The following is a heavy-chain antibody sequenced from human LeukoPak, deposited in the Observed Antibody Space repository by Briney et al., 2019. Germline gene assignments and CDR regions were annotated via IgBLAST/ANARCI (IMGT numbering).Heavy chain of an antibody. Sequence: ASVKVSCKASGYTFTGYYMHWVRQAPGQGLEWMGRINPNSGGTNYAQKFQGRVTMTRDTSISTAYMELSRLRSDDTAVYYCAGRYYYGSGASLDYWGQGTLVTVSS. CDR1: GYTFTGYY. CDR2: INPNSGGT. D-gene: IGHD3-10*01. V-gene: IGHV1-2*06. CDR3: AGRYYYGSGASLDY. J-gene: IGHJ4*02.